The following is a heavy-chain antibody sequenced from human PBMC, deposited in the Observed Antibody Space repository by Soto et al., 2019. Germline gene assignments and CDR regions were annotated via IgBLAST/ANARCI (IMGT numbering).Heavy chain of an antibody. D-gene: IGHD3-16*01. CDR1: GDSVSNDNYY. Sequence: SLTCAVSGDSVSNDNYYWSWIRQPPGKGLEWIGYIYYSGTTNYNSYLKSRLSLSVDMSKNQFSLKLASVTAADTAVYFCARSQRGRTAFTFDYWGQGALVTSPQ. V-gene: IGHV4-61*01. J-gene: IGHJ4*02. CDR3: ARSQRGRTAFTFDY. CDR2: IYYSGTT.